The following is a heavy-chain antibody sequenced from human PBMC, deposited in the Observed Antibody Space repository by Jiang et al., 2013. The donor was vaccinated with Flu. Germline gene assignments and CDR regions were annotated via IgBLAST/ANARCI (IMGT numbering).Heavy chain of an antibody. J-gene: IGHJ4*02. D-gene: IGHD2-15*01. CDR1: GYTY. Sequence: CKASGYTYVQWVRQAPGQGLEWMAWMQPNSGGSNSAQKFQGRVTLTRDASINTVYMEVSRLKSDDTALYYCVREDCSGGNCRQAFDYWGQGTLVTVSS. CDR2: MQPNSGGS. V-gene: IGHV1-2*02. CDR3: VREDCSGGNCRQAFDY.